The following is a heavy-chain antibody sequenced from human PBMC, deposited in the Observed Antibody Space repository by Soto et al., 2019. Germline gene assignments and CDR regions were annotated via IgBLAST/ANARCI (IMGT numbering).Heavy chain of an antibody. J-gene: IGHJ5*02. V-gene: IGHV1-2*02. D-gene: IGHD2-15*01. CDR2: INPNSGVT. Sequence: ASVKVSCKASGYTFTAYYMHWVRQAPGQGLEWMGWINPNSGVTNYAQKFQGRVTMTRDTSISTLYMDLSSLISDDTAVYFCARGGLVVANWFDPWGQGTMVTVSA. CDR3: ARGGLVVANWFDP. CDR1: GYTFTAYY.